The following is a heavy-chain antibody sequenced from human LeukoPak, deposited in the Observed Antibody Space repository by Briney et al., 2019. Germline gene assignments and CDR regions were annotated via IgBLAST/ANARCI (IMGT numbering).Heavy chain of an antibody. CDR1: GFTFSSYA. V-gene: IGHV3-23*01. J-gene: IGHJ4*02. D-gene: IGHD3-10*01. CDR2: ISGSGGST. CDR3: AKGPGSGSYYIPRYFDY. Sequence: GSLRLSCAASGFTFSSYAMSWVRQAPGKGLEWVSAISGSGGSTYYADSVKGRFTISRDNSKNTLYLQMNSLRAEDTAVYYCAKGPGSGSYYIPRYFDYWGQGTLVTVSS.